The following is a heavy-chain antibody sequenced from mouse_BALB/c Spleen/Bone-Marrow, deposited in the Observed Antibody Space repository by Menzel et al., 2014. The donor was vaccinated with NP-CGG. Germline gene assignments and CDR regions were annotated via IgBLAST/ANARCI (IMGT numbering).Heavy chain of an antibody. Sequence: EVKLQESGAELVRSGASVKLSCTPSGFNIKDYYIHWVKQRPEQGLEWIGWIGPENGDTEYAPKFKGKATLTADKSSSTAYMQLSSLTSEDSAVYFCARHRWAMDYWGQGTSVTVSS. CDR3: ARHRWAMDY. D-gene: IGHD1-1*02. CDR1: GFNIKDYY. J-gene: IGHJ4*01. CDR2: IGPENGDT. V-gene: IGHV14-4*02.